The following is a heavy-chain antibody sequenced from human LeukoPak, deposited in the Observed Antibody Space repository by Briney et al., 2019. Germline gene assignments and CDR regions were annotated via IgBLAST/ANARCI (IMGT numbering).Heavy chain of an antibody. CDR2: IYYSGTT. CDR1: GGSISSYY. J-gene: IGHJ6*03. D-gene: IGHD1-1*01. Sequence: SETLSLTCTVSGGSISSYYWGWIRQPPGKGLEWIGYIYYSGTTNYNPSLKSRVTISVDTSKNQFSLKLSSVTAADTAAYYCARVSWFPGTSYYYMDVWGKGTTVTVSS. CDR3: ARVSWFPGTSYYYMDV. V-gene: IGHV4-59*01.